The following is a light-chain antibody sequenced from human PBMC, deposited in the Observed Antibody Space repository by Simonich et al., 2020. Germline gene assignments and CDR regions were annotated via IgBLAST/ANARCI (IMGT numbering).Light chain of an antibody. J-gene: IGLJ3*02. Sequence: QSVLTQPPSASGTPGQRVTISCSGSSSNIGCNTVNWYQQLPGTAPKLLIYRNNQRPSGGPDRFSGSKAGTSASLAISGLQSEDEADYYCAAWDDSLSGWVFGGGTKLTVL. CDR3: AAWDDSLSGWV. V-gene: IGLV1-44*01. CDR2: RNN. CDR1: SSNIGCNT.